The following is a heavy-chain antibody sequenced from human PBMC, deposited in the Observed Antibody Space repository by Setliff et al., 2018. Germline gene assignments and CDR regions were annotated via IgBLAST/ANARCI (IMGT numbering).Heavy chain of an antibody. CDR2: IRSDRNKK. J-gene: IGHJ3*01. V-gene: IGHV3-30*02. CDR1: GFTLNTYG. Sequence: GGSLRLSCAASGFTLNTYGISWVRQAPGKGLEWVTFIRSDRNKKYFGDSVKGRFSISRDNSKNTVYLQMNSLKIEDTAVYFCAKEQEITLVPGIIPDAFDLWGQGTMVTVSS. D-gene: IGHD3-10*01. CDR3: AKEQEITLVPGIIPDAFDL.